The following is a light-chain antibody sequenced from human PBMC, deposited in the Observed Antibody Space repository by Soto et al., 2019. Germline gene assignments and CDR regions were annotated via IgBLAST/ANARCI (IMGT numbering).Light chain of an antibody. V-gene: IGKV4-1*01. Sequence: DIVMTQSPDSLAVSLGERATINCKSSQSVLHSPNNKNYLAWYQQKPGQPPKLLISRASTRESGVPDRFSGSGSGTDFTLTISSLQAEDVAVYYCQQYSSIPPTFGGGAKVESK. CDR1: QSVLHSPNNKNY. CDR2: RAS. J-gene: IGKJ4*01. CDR3: QQYSSIPPT.